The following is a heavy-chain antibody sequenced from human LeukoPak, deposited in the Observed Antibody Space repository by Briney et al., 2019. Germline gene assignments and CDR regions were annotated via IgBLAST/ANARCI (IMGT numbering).Heavy chain of an antibody. V-gene: IGHV1-69*13. Sequence: ASVKVSCKASGGTFSSYAISWVRQAPGQGLEWMGGIIPIFGSANYAQKFQGRVTITADESTSTAYVELSSLRSEDTAVYYCARDIWSIAAAGRGGFDPWGQGTLVTVSS. J-gene: IGHJ5*02. CDR1: GGTFSSYA. D-gene: IGHD6-13*01. CDR2: IIPIFGSA. CDR3: ARDIWSIAAAGRGGFDP.